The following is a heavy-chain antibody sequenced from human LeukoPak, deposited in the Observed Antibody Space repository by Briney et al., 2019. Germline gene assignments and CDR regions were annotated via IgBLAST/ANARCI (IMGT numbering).Heavy chain of an antibody. Sequence: GESLKISCKGSGYSFTSYGSGWGRQMPGKGLEWMGIIYPGDSDTRYSPSFQGQVTISADKSISTAYLQWSSLKASDTAMYYCGRHMGTGIAPFDPWGQGILVTVSS. D-gene: IGHD6-13*01. CDR2: IYPGDSDT. CDR1: GYSFTSYG. CDR3: GRHMGTGIAPFDP. V-gene: IGHV5-51*01. J-gene: IGHJ5*02.